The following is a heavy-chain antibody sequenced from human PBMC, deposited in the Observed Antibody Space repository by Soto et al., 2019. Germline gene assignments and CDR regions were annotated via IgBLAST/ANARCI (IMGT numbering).Heavy chain of an antibody. V-gene: IGHV3-30*18. Sequence: GGSLRLSCAASGFTFSSYGMHWVRQAPGKGLEWVAVISYDGSNKYYADSVKGRFTISRDNSKNTLYPQMNSLRAEDPAVYYCAKAVAMYGMDVWGQGTTVTVSS. D-gene: IGHD6-19*01. J-gene: IGHJ6*02. CDR2: ISYDGSNK. CDR1: GFTFSSYG. CDR3: AKAVAMYGMDV.